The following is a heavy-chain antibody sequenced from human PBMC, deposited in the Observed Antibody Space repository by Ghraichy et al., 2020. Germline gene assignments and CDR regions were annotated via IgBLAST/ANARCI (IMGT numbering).Heavy chain of an antibody. J-gene: IGHJ4*02. V-gene: IGHV4-61*01. CDR1: GGSVSSGSYY. CDR2: IYYSGST. CDR3: AREGLASNPFDY. Sequence: SETLSLTCTVSGGSVSSGSYYWSWIRQPPGKGLEWIGYIYYSGSTNYNPSLKSRVTISVDTSKNQFSLKLSSVTAADTAVYYCAREGLASNPFDYWGQGTLVTVSS. D-gene: IGHD4-11*01.